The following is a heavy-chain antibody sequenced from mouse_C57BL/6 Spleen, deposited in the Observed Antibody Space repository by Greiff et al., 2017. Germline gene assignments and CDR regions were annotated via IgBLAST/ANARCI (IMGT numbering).Heavy chain of an antibody. CDR1: GYTFTSSW. CDR2: IHPNSGST. CDR3: ARWGDYGSSWFAY. Sequence: QVQLQQPGAELVKPGASVKLSCKASGYTFTSSWMHWVKQRPGQGLEWIGMIHPNSGSTNYNEKFKSKATLTVDKSSSTAYMQLSSLTSEDSAVYYCARWGDYGSSWFAYWGQGTLVTVSA. D-gene: IGHD1-1*01. J-gene: IGHJ3*01. V-gene: IGHV1-64*01.